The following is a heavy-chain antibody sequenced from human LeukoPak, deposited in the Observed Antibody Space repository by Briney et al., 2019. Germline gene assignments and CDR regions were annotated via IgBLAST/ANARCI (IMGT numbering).Heavy chain of an antibody. Sequence: SGTLSLTCAVSGGSISSRNWWNWVSQPPGKGLEWIGEIYHSGSINYNPSLKSRVTISVDKSKNQFSLKLSSVTAADTAVYYCVQQLVEGWFDPWGQGTLVTVSS. CDR3: VQQLVEGWFDP. J-gene: IGHJ5*02. D-gene: IGHD6-13*01. CDR2: IYHSGSI. CDR1: GGSISSRNW. V-gene: IGHV4-4*02.